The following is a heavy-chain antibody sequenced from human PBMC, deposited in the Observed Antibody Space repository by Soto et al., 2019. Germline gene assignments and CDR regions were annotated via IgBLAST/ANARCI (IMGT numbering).Heavy chain of an antibody. J-gene: IGHJ6*02. V-gene: IGHV1-2*02. D-gene: IGHD3-22*01. CDR2: INPNSGGT. CDR1: GYTFTGYY. Sequence: GASLKFACKASGYTFTGYYMHWVRQAPGQGLEWMGWINPNSGGTNYAQKFQGRVTMTRDTSISTAYMELSRLRSDDTAVYYCARDLEVITTYYYYYGMDVWGQGTTVTVSS. CDR3: ARDLEVITTYYYYYGMDV.